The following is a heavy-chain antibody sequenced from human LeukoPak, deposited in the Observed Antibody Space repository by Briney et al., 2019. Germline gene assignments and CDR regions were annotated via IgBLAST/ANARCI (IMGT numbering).Heavy chain of an antibody. Sequence: SETLSLTCAVYGGSFSGYYWSWIRQPAGKGLEWIGRIYTSGSTNYNPSLKSRVTMSVDTSKNQFSLKLSSVTAADTAVYYCARDSGVYYYYYMDVWGKGTTVTISS. V-gene: IGHV4-4*07. CDR1: GGSFSGYY. J-gene: IGHJ6*03. D-gene: IGHD3-10*01. CDR2: IYTSGST. CDR3: ARDSGVYYYYYMDV.